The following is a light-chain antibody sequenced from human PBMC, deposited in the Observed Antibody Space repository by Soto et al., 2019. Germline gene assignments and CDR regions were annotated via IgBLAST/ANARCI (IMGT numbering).Light chain of an antibody. CDR3: HHYGSSRT. CDR1: QSVNSK. J-gene: IGKJ1*01. CDR2: HAS. Sequence: EEVMTQSPAALSLSTGERATLSCRASQSVNSKLAGYQQKPAQSPSVVSSHASTGATSIPARFSSSGSATEFPLTISSLQSEDFVVYYCHHYGSSRTFGQGTKVDIK. V-gene: IGKV3D-15*01.